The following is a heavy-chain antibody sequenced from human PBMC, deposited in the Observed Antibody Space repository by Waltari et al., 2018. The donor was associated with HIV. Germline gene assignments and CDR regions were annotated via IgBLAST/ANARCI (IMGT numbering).Heavy chain of an antibody. D-gene: IGHD2-15*01. Sequence: QVHLVESGGGVVQPGRSLRLSFAASGFTFSSHAIPCVPPAPGKGLEWMALISYDGSNKYYADSVKGRFTISRDNSKNTLYLQMNSLRAEDTSVYYCARDTGYCSFGSCSYNWLDPWGQGTLVSVSS. CDR2: ISYDGSNK. J-gene: IGHJ5*02. CDR3: ARDTGYCSFGSCSYNWLDP. V-gene: IGHV3-30*01. CDR1: GFTFSSHA.